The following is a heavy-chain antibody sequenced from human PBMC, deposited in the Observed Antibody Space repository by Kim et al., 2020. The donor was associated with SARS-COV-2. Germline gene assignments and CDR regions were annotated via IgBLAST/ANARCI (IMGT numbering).Heavy chain of an antibody. CDR2: IYYSGST. D-gene: IGHD1-26*01. V-gene: IGHV4-59*08. CDR1: GGSISSYY. Sequence: SETLSLTCTVSGGSISSYYWSWIRQPPGKGLEWIGYIYYSGSTNYNPSLKSRVTIPVDTSKNQFSLKLSSVTAADTAVYYCAGIVGARGGYYGMDVWGQGTTVTVSS. CDR3: AGIVGARGGYYGMDV. J-gene: IGHJ6*02.